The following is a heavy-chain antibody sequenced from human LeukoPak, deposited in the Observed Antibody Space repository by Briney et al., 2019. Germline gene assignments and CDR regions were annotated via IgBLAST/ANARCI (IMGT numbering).Heavy chain of an antibody. V-gene: IGHV4-59*01. Sequence: PSETLSLTCTVSGGSISSYYWSWIRQPPGKGLEWIGYIYYSGSTNYNPSLKSRVTISVDTSKNQFSLKLSSVTAADTAVYYCARDDNTGGFDYWGQGTLVTVSP. CDR1: GGSISSYY. CDR3: ARDDNTGGFDY. D-gene: IGHD1-14*01. CDR2: IYYSGST. J-gene: IGHJ4*02.